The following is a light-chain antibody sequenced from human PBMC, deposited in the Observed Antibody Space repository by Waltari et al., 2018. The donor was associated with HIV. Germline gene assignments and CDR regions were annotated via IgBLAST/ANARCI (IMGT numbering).Light chain of an antibody. CDR1: QSVLYSSNNRNY. CDR3: QQYYSTPFT. J-gene: IGKJ2*01. V-gene: IGKV4-1*01. CDR2: WAS. Sequence: IVMTQSPDSLAVSLGERATIICKSSQSVLYSSNNRNYLAWYQQKPGQPPKLLFYWASARESGVPDRFSGSGSETDFTLTISSLQAEDVAVYYCQQYYSTPFTFGQGTKLEIK.